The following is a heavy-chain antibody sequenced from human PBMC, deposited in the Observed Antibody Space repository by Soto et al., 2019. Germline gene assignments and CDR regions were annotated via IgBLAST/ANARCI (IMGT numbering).Heavy chain of an antibody. D-gene: IGHD3-10*01. J-gene: IGHJ4*02. Sequence: EVQLLESGGGLVQPGGSLRLSCAVSGFAITTHAIIWVRQGPGKGLEWVSGIDSGGRTFYADSVKGRFTISRDSSKNALFLQMNSLRAEDTALYYCAKEGYVSGFVWGQGTQVTVSS. CDR3: AKEGYVSGFV. CDR2: IDSGGRT. V-gene: IGHV3-23*01. CDR1: GFAITTHA.